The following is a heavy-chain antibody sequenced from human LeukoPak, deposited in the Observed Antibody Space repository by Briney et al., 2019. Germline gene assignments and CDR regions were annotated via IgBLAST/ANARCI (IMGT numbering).Heavy chain of an antibody. J-gene: IGHJ4*02. D-gene: IGHD3-22*01. Sequence: PGGALRISCAASGFTFCSYWMRWVRQAPGKGLEGGANIKQDGSEKYYVDSVKGRFTISRDNAKNSLYLQMNSLRAEDTAVYYCARDRDYYDSSGCYWGQGTLVTVSS. V-gene: IGHV3-7*01. CDR1: GFTFCSYW. CDR2: IKQDGSEK. CDR3: ARDRDYYDSSGCY.